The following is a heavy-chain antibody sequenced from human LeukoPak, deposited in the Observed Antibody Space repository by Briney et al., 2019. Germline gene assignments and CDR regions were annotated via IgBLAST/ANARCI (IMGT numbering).Heavy chain of an antibody. CDR2: IYYSGCT. CDR3: ARDRRYCSSTSCYTWFDP. V-gene: IGHV4-31*03. CDR1: GCTISRGGYY. D-gene: IGHD2-2*02. Sequence: SETLSLTCTVSGCTISRGGYYWSWIRQHPGKGLEWIGYIYYSGCTYYNPSLKSRVTISVDTSKNQFSLKLSSVTAADTAVYYCARDRRYCSSTSCYTWFDPWGQGTLVTVSS. J-gene: IGHJ5*02.